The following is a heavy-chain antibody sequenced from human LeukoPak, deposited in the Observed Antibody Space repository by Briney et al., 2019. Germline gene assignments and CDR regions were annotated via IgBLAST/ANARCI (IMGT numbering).Heavy chain of an antibody. CDR2: TSWNSGSI. Sequence: PVRSLRLSCAASGFTFDDYAMHWVRHAPGKGLEGVSGTSWNSGSIGYADSVKGRFTVSRDNAKNSLYLQINSLRAEDMALYYCAKDSGGYEGYFDYWGQGTLVTVSS. D-gene: IGHD3-22*01. CDR3: AKDSGGYEGYFDY. V-gene: IGHV3-9*03. J-gene: IGHJ4*02. CDR1: GFTFDDYA.